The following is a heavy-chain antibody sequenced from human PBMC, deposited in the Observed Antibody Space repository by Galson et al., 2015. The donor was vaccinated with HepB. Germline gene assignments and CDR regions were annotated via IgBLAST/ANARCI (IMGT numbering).Heavy chain of an antibody. CDR2: ISSSSSTI. D-gene: IGHD3-22*01. CDR1: GFTFSSYS. J-gene: IGHJ4*02. CDR3: ARDRAYYDSSGYYSIDY. Sequence: SLRLSCAASGFTFSSYSMNWVRQAPGKGLEWVSYISSSSSTIYYADSVKGRFTISRDNAKNSLYLQMNSLRDEDTAVYYCARDRAYYDSSGYYSIDYWGQRTLVTVSS. V-gene: IGHV3-48*02.